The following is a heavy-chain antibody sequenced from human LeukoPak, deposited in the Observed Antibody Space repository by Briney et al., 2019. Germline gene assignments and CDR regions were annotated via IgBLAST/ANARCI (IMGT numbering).Heavy chain of an antibody. CDR1: GFTVSSNY. D-gene: IGHD3-22*01. Sequence: GGSLRLSCAASGFTVSSNYMSWVRQAPGKGLEWVSVIYSGGSTYYADSVRGRFTISRDNSKNTVYLQMNSLRAEDTAVYYCARAVYDSSGYYYRYHFDNWGQGTLVTVSS. CDR3: ARAVYDSSGYYYRYHFDN. CDR2: IYSGGST. V-gene: IGHV3-53*01. J-gene: IGHJ4*02.